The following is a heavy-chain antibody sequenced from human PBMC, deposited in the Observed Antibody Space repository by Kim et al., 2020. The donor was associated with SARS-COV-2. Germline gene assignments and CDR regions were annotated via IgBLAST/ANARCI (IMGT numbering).Heavy chain of an antibody. V-gene: IGHV3-23*01. CDR3: AKNLDGYGYPGSEY. D-gene: IGHD5-12*01. J-gene: IGHJ4*02. Sequence: YADSVKGRFTITRDNSKNTTYLQMNRLRAEDKAVYYCAKNLDGYGYPGSEYWGEGTLVTVSS.